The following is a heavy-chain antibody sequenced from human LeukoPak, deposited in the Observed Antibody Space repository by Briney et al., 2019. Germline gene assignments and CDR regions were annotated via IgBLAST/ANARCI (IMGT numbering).Heavy chain of an antibody. Sequence: GGSLRLSCAASGFTFSSYNMNWVRQAPGKGLEWVSSISSSSSYIYYADSVKGRFTISRDNAKNSLYLQMNSLRAEDTAVYYCARTLGQGRAMDYWGQGTLVTVSS. CDR3: ARTLGQGRAMDY. J-gene: IGHJ4*02. CDR1: GFTFSSYN. D-gene: IGHD2-15*01. CDR2: ISSSSSYI. V-gene: IGHV3-21*01.